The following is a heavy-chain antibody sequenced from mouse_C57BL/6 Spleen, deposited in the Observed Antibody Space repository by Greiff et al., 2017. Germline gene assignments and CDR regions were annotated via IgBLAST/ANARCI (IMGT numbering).Heavy chain of an antibody. J-gene: IGHJ4*01. CDR1: GYTFTSYW. V-gene: IGHV1-55*01. CDR2: IYPGSGST. D-gene: IGHD1-1*01. Sequence: VQLQQPGAELVKPGASVKMSCKASGYTFTSYWITWVKQRPGQGLEWIGDIYPGSGSTNYNEKFKSKATLTVDTSSSTAYMQLSSLTSEDSAVYYCERVYYGSSSYYYAMDYWGQGTSVTVSS. CDR3: ERVYYGSSSYYYAMDY.